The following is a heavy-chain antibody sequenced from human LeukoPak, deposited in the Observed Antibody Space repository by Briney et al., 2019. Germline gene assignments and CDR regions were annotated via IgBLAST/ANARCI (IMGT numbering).Heavy chain of an antibody. CDR1: RYTLTVYY. J-gene: IGHJ4*02. CDR2: INPNSGGT. CDR3: ARECGGDCSIDY. D-gene: IGHD2-21*02. Sequence: ASVRVSREASRYTLTVYYMHWVRPPPGRGREWVGQINPNSGGTNYAQKLRGRVTLTRETSISTAYMELSRMRSDDTAVYYCARECGGDCSIDYWGQGNVVTVSS. V-gene: IGHV1-2*06.